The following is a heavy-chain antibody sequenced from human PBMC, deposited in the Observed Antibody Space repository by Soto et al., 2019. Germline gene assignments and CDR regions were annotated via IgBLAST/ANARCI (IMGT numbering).Heavy chain of an antibody. CDR2: IWYDGSNK. Sequence: QVQLVESGGGVVQPGRSLRLSCAASGFTFSSYGMHWVRQAPGKGLEWVAVIWYDGSNKYYADSVKGRFTISRDNSKNTLYLQMNSLRAEDTAVYYCAREMVEMATITYYYYGMDVWGQGTTVTVSS. J-gene: IGHJ6*02. CDR3: AREMVEMATITYYYYGMDV. CDR1: GFTFSSYG. V-gene: IGHV3-33*01. D-gene: IGHD5-12*01.